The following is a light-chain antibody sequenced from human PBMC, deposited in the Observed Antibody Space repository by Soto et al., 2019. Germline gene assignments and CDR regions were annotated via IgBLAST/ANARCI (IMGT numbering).Light chain of an antibody. Sequence: QSALTQPRSVSGSPGQSVTISCTGTNSDVDDYNYVSWYQQHPDTAPKLMIYDVTKRPSGVPDRFSDSKSGNTASLTISGLQAEDEADYYCCSYAGGYVFEVIFGGGTKLTVL. CDR1: NSDVDDYNY. V-gene: IGLV2-11*01. CDR3: CSYAGGYVFEVI. CDR2: DVT. J-gene: IGLJ2*01.